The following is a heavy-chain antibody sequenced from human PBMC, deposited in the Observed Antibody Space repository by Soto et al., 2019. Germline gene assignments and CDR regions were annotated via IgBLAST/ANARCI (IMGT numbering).Heavy chain of an antibody. J-gene: IGHJ6*02. CDR2: ISYDGTNK. V-gene: IGHV3-30-3*02. D-gene: IGHD5-18*01. CDR1: GFTFSSYA. CDR3: AKRKYTYGDYYYYGMDV. Sequence: QVQLVESGGGVVQPGRSLGLSCAASGFTFSSYAMHWVRQAPGKGLEWVAVISYDGTNKNYADSVTGRFTISRDNSKNTMNLKMNGLRTEDTAVYYCAKRKYTYGDYYYYGMDVWGQGTTVTVSS.